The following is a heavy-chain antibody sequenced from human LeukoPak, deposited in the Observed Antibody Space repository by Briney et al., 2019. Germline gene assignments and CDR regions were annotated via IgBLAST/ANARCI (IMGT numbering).Heavy chain of an antibody. J-gene: IGHJ6*03. CDR2: IIPIFGTA. CDR1: GGTFSSYA. D-gene: IGHD4-17*01. CDR3: ASSTPTVTPNSGVYYMDV. V-gene: IGHV1-69*05. Sequence: SVKVSCKASGGTFSSYAISWVRQAPGQGLEWMGGIIPIFGTANYAQKFQGRVTITTDESTSTAYMELSSLRSEDTAVYYCASSTPTVTPNSGVYYMDVWSKGTTVTVSS.